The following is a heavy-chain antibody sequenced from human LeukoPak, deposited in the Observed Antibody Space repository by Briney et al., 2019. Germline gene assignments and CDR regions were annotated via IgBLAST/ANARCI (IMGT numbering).Heavy chain of an antibody. V-gene: IGHV1-2*02. CDR1: RYTFTGYY. CDR2: INPNSGGT. Sequence: ASVKVSCKASRYTFTGYYMHWVRQAPGQGLEWMGWINPNSGGTNYAQKFQGRVTMTRDTSISTAYMELSRLRSDDTAVYYCVFVAAAGANAEYFQHWGQGTLVTVSS. D-gene: IGHD6-13*01. J-gene: IGHJ1*01. CDR3: VFVAAAGANAEYFQH.